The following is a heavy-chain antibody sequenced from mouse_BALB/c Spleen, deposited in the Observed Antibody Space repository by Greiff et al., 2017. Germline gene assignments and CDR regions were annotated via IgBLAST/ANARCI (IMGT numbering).Heavy chain of an antibody. Sequence: VQLQQSGAELVRPGALVKLSCKASGFNIKDYYMHWVKQRPEQGLEWIGWIDPENGNTIYDPKFQGKANITADTSSNTAYLQLSSLTSEDTAVYYCAKAGGSNYDAMGYWGQGTSVTVSA. D-gene: IGHD1-1*01. CDR2: IDPENGNT. J-gene: IGHJ4*01. CDR3: AKAGGSNYDAMGY. V-gene: IGHV14-1*02. CDR1: GFNIKDYY.